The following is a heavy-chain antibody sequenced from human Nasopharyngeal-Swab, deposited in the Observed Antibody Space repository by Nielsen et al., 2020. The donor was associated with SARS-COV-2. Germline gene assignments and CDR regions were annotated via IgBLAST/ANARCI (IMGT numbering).Heavy chain of an antibody. CDR1: SGSISSSSYY. J-gene: IGHJ4*02. V-gene: IGHV4-39*02. D-gene: IGHD4-23*01. CDR3: ARESGRGGNMEYYFDY. Sequence: SETLSLTCTVSSGSISSSSYYWGWIRQPPGKGLEWIGSIYYSGSTYYNPSLKSRVTISVDTSKNQFSLKLSSVTAADTAVYYCARESGRGGNMEYYFDYWGQGTLVTVSS. CDR2: IYYSGST.